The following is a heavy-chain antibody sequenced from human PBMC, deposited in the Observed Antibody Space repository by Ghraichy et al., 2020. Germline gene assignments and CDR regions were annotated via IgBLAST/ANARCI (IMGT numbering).Heavy chain of an antibody. Sequence: SVKVSCKASGGTFSSYAISWVRQAPGQGLEWMGGIIPIFGTANYAQKFQGRVTITADESTSTAYMELSSLRSEDTAVYYCARVLPCSGGSCYSRVHYFDYCGQGTLVTVSS. D-gene: IGHD2-15*01. CDR2: IIPIFGTA. J-gene: IGHJ4*02. CDR1: GGTFSSYA. V-gene: IGHV1-69*13. CDR3: ARVLPCSGGSCYSRVHYFDY.